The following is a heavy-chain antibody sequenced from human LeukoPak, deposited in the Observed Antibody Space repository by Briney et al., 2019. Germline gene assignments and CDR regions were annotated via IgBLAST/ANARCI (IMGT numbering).Heavy chain of an antibody. Sequence: ASVKVSCKASGYTFTSYDINWVRQATGQGLEWMGWMNPNSGNTGYAQKFQGRVTMTRNTSISTAYMELSSLRSDDTAVYYCARVWGISPGIAVAGTFRYYFDYWGQGTLVTVSS. CDR1: GYTFTSYD. V-gene: IGHV1-8*01. J-gene: IGHJ4*02. D-gene: IGHD6-19*01. CDR3: ARVWGISPGIAVAGTFRYYFDY. CDR2: MNPNSGNT.